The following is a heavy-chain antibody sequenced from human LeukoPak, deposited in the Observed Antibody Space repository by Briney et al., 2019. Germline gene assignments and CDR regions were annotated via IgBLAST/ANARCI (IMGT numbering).Heavy chain of an antibody. CDR3: AREGVVPAAVPDY. CDR2: INPNSGGT. CDR1: GYTFTGYY. V-gene: IGHV1-2*06. Sequence: GASVKVSCKASGYTFTGYYMHWVRQAPGQGLEWMGRINPNSGGTNYAQKFQGRVTMTRDTSISTAYMELSRLRSDDTAVYYCAREGVVPAAVPDYWGQGTLVTVPS. D-gene: IGHD2-2*01. J-gene: IGHJ4*02.